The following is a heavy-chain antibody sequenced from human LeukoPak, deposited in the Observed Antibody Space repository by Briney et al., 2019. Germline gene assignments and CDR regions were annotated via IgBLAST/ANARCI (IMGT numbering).Heavy chain of an antibody. CDR2: IKQDGSEQ. D-gene: IGHD3-10*01. J-gene: IGHJ4*02. CDR1: GFTFSSYW. Sequence: GGSLRLSCAASGFTFSSYWMSWVRQAPGKGLEWVANIKQDGSEQYYVDSVKGRFTISRDNAQNALYLQMNSLRVDDTALYYCARDRPYGSGSRTDYWGQGTLVTVSS. CDR3: ARDRPYGSGSRTDY. V-gene: IGHV3-7*01.